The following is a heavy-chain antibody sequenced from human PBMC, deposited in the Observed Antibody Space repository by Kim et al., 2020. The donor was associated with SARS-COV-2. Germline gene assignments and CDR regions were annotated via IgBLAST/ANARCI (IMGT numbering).Heavy chain of an antibody. D-gene: IGHD4-17*01. V-gene: IGHV1-69*13. CDR1: GGTFSSYA. CDR2: IIPIFGTA. Sequence: SVKVSCKASGGTFSSYAISWVRQAPGQGLEWMGGIIPIFGTANYAQKFQGRVTITADESTSTAYMELSSLRSEDTAVYYCARDRENYGDLPSLPLEYWGQGTLVTVSS. J-gene: IGHJ4*02. CDR3: ARDRENYGDLPSLPLEY.